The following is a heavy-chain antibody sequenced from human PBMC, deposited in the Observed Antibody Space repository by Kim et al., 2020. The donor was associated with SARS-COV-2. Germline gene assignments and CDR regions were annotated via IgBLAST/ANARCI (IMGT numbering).Heavy chain of an antibody. J-gene: IGHJ4*02. V-gene: IGHV4-39*07. Sequence: TYYNPSLKSRVTISVDTSKNQFSLKLSSVTAADTAVYYCARSTSVRGVASWGQGTLVTVSS. CDR2: T. CDR3: ARSTSVRGVAS. D-gene: IGHD3-10*01.